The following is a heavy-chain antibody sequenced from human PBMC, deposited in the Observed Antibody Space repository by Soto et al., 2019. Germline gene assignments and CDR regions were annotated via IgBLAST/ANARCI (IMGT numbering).Heavy chain of an antibody. D-gene: IGHD1-20*01. J-gene: IGHJ4*02. CDR3: ARDRGLYNWNDLDY. CDR1: GYTFTSYG. CDR2: ISAYNGNT. Sequence: QVQLVQSGAEMKKPGASVKVSCKASGYTFTSYGISWVRQAPGQGLEWMGWISAYNGNTNYAQKLQGRVTMTTDTYTSTAYMERRSLRSDDTAVYCCARDRGLYNWNDLDYWGQGTLVTVSS. V-gene: IGHV1-18*01.